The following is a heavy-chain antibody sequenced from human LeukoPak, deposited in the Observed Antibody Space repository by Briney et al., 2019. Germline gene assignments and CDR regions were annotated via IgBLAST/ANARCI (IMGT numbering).Heavy chain of an antibody. CDR1: GFTFSSYV. J-gene: IGHJ4*02. Sequence: GGSLRLSCAASGFTFSSYVMSWVRQAPGKGLEWVSAISGSGGSTYYADSVKGRFTISRDNSKNTLYLQMNSLRAEDTAVYYCAKSGHLWYVNYWGQGTLVTVSS. CDR3: AKSGHLWYVNY. CDR2: ISGSGGST. V-gene: IGHV3-23*01. D-gene: IGHD6-13*01.